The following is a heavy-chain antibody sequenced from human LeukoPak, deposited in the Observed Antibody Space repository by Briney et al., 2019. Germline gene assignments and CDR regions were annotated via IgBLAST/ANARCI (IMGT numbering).Heavy chain of an antibody. CDR2: IRGDASRL. V-gene: IGHV3-7*01. CDR3: ARDGSGSYYSINWFDP. CDR1: GFSIGPFW. D-gene: IGHD3-10*01. Sequence: GGSLRLSCVASGFSIGPFWMTWVRQAPGKGLEWVANIRGDASRLYYVDSVKGRFTISRDNAKNSLYLQMSNLRAEDTSVYYCARDGSGSYYSINWFDPWGQGTLVTVSS. J-gene: IGHJ5*02.